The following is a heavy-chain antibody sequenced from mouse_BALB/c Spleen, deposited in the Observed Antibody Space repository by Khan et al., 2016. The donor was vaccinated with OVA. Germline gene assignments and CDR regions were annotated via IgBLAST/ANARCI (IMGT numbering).Heavy chain of an antibody. J-gene: IGHJ1*01. Sequence: QVQRKEPGPGLVAPSQSLSITCTISGFSLTSYGIHWVRQPPGKGLEWLVVIWSDGKTTYNSALKSRLNIIKDNSKSQVFLKMNSLQTDDTAMYYCARQTFPGYFDVWGAGTTVTVSS. CDR2: IWSDGKT. CDR3: ARQTFPGYFDV. V-gene: IGHV2-6-1*01. CDR1: GFSLTSYG.